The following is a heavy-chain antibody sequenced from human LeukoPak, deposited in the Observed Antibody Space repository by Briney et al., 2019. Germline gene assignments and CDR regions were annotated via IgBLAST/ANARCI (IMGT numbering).Heavy chain of an antibody. J-gene: IGHJ4*02. Sequence: SVKVSCKASGGTFSSYAISWVRQAPGQGLEWMGRIIPIFGTANYAQKFQGRATITTDESTSTAYMELSSLRSEDTAVYYCARTLYSGSYYPDYWGQGTLVTVSS. V-gene: IGHV1-69*05. D-gene: IGHD1-26*01. CDR1: GGTFSSYA. CDR3: ARTLYSGSYYPDY. CDR2: IIPIFGTA.